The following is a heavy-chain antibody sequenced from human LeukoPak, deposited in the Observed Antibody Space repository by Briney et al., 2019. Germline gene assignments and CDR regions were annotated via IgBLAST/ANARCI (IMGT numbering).Heavy chain of an antibody. CDR3: AKWLDSSGFY. CDR1: GFAFSNYA. Sequence: QPGGSLRLSCTTSGFAFSNYAMNWVRQAPGKGPEWVSGISGFNTYYADSVKGRFTISRDNSKNTLYLQMNSLRAEDTAVYYCAKWLDSSGFYWGQGTLVTVSS. J-gene: IGHJ4*02. D-gene: IGHD3-22*01. V-gene: IGHV3-23*01. CDR2: ISGFNT.